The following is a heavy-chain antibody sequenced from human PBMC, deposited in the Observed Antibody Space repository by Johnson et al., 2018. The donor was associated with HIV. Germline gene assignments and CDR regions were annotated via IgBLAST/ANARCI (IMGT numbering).Heavy chain of an antibody. Sequence: QVQLVESGGGLVQPGRSLRLSCAASGFTFSSYAMHWVRQAPGKGLEWVAVISYDGSDKHYADSVKGRFTISRDNSKNTLYLQMNSLRAEDTAVYYCANGGYSYGYDAFDIWGLGTLVTVSS. D-gene: IGHD5-18*01. CDR3: ANGGYSYGYDAFDI. V-gene: IGHV3-30*04. J-gene: IGHJ3*02. CDR2: ISYDGSDK. CDR1: GFTFSSYA.